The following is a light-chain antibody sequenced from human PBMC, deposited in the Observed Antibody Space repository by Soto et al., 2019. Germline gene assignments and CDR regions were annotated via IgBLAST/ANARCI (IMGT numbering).Light chain of an antibody. CDR3: CSLTNGATWV. CDR1: NSDVGSHNF. J-gene: IGLJ3*02. V-gene: IGLV2-23*01. CDR2: EAS. Sequence: QSVLTQPASVSGSPGQSITISCTGTNSDVGSHNFVSWYQQYPGKAPKLLIYEASKRPSGLSNRFSGSKSGNTASLTISGLQAEHEADYYCCSLTNGATWVFGGGTKLTVL.